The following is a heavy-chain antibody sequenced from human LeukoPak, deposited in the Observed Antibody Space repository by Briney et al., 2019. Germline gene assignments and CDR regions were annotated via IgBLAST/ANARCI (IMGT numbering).Heavy chain of an antibody. CDR3: ARLSDSSGWYYFDY. CDR2: IGTAGDT. V-gene: IGHV3-13*01. CDR1: GFTFSSYD. J-gene: IGHJ4*02. D-gene: IGHD6-19*01. Sequence: PGGSLRLSCAASGFTFSSYDMHWVRQATGKGLEWVSAIGTAGDTYYPGSVKGRFTISRENAKNSLYLQTNSLRAGDTAVYYCARLSDSSGWYYFDYWGQGTLVTVSS.